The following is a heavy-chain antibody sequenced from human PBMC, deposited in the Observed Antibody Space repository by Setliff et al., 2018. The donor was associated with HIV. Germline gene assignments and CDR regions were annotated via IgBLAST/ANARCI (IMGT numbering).Heavy chain of an antibody. V-gene: IGHV1-8*01. CDR2: MNPNSGNT. D-gene: IGHD7-27*01. CDR1: GYTFASYD. Sequence: ASVKVSCKASGYTFASYDINWVRQATGQGLEWMGWMNPNSGNTGYAQKFQGRVTMTRNTSISTAYMELSSLGSEDTAVYYCARRGTGDYYYYYYMDVWGKGTTVTVSS. CDR3: ARRGTGDYYYYYYMDV. J-gene: IGHJ6*03.